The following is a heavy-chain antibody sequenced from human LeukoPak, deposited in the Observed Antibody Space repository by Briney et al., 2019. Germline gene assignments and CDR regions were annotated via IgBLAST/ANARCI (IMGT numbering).Heavy chain of an antibody. CDR2: LYYSGTT. CDR1: GGSISSSIYY. D-gene: IGHD3-10*01. Sequence: SETLSLTCTVSGGSISSSIYYWGWIRQPPGKGLEWIGNLYYSGTTYYNPSLKSRVTISVDTSKNQFSLKLSSVTAADTAVYYCARQTGRFGDYLDYWGQGTLVIVSS. V-gene: IGHV4-39*01. J-gene: IGHJ4*02. CDR3: ARQTGRFGDYLDY.